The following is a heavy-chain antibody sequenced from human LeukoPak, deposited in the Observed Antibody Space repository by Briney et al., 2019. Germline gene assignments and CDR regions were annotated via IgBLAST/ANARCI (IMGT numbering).Heavy chain of an antibody. CDR1: GFTFSDYT. J-gene: IGHJ4*02. CDR3: ARGPSFDY. CDR2: IRSSSSDI. Sequence: PGWSLRLSCAASGFTFSDYTVNWVRQAPGKGLEWVSSIRSSSSDIYHADSVKGRFTISRDNAKNSLYLQMNSLRAEDTAVYYCARGPSFDYWGQGTLVTVSS. V-gene: IGHV3-21*01.